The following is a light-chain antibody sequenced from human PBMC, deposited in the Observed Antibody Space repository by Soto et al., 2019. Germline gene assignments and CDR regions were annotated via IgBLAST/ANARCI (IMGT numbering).Light chain of an antibody. CDR1: SYNIGSNT. CDR2: SNN. Sequence: QSVLTQPPSASGIPGQRVTISCSGSSYNIGSNTVNWYQQLPGTAPKLLIYSNNDRPSGVPDRFSGSKSGPSASLAISGLQSDDEADYYCAAWDDSLSAYVFGTGTKVTVL. CDR3: AAWDDSLSAYV. V-gene: IGLV1-44*01. J-gene: IGLJ1*01.